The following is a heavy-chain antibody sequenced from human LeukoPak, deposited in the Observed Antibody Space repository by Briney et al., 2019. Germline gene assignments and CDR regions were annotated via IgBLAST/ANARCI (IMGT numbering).Heavy chain of an antibody. D-gene: IGHD6-19*01. CDR2: IHTGGST. J-gene: IGHJ4*02. V-gene: IGHV4-4*07. CDR3: ARDGGSGWYRY. Sequence: SSETLSLTCSVSGASISGYYWNWIRQPAGKGLEWIGRIHTGGSTNYNPSLKSRLTVSVDTSKNQFSLKLSSVTAADTAVYYCARDGGSGWYRYWGQGTLVTVSS. CDR1: GASISGYY.